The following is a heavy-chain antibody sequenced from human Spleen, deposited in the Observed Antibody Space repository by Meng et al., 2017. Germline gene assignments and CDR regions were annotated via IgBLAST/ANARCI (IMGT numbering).Heavy chain of an antibody. CDR3: ARSPIDKYDLSALPLDY. CDR1: GFTFSSYA. J-gene: IGHJ4*02. D-gene: IGHD3-22*01. CDR2: ISHDGSNR. V-gene: IGHV3-30*01. Sequence: GESLKISCAASGFTFSSYAMHWVRQAPGKGLEWVAVISHDGSNRYYADSVKGRFTISRDNSKNTVFLQINSLRSEDTAVYYCARSPIDKYDLSALPLDYWGQGTLVTVSS.